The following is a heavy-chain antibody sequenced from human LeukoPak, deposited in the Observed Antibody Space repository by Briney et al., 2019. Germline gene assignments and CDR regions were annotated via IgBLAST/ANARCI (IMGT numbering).Heavy chain of an antibody. V-gene: IGHV3-20*04. CDR1: GFTFDDYG. Sequence: PGGSLRLSCAASGFTFDDYGMSWVRQAPGKGLEWVSGINWNGGRTGYADSMKGRFTISRDNAKNSLYLQMNSLRVEDTALYYCAKAPLGRCTGVICYYFDYWGQGTLVTVSS. CDR3: AKAPLGRCTGVICYYFDY. J-gene: IGHJ4*02. CDR2: INWNGGRT. D-gene: IGHD2-15*01.